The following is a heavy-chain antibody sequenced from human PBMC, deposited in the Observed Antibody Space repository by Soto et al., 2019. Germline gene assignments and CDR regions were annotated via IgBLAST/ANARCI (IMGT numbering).Heavy chain of an antibody. D-gene: IGHD3-16*01. Sequence: GESLKISCKGSGYSSTGYWINWVRQMPGKGLEWMGRIDPDDSYINYSPSFQGHVTISADKSISTAYLQWSSLKASDTAIYYCARRLGAITGDYWGPGTLVTVSS. CDR3: ARRLGAITGDY. V-gene: IGHV5-10-1*01. J-gene: IGHJ4*02. CDR1: GYSSTGYW. CDR2: IDPDDSYI.